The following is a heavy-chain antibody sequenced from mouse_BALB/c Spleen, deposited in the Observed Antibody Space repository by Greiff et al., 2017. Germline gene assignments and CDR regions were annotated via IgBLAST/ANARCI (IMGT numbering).Heavy chain of an antibody. J-gene: IGHJ4*01. V-gene: IGHV3-2*02. Sequence: EVMLVESGPGLVKPSQSLSLTCTVTGYSITSDYAWNWIRQFPGNKLEWMGYISYSGSTSYNPSLKSRISITRDTSKNQFFLQLNSVTTEDTATYYCASYYRYDYYAMDYWGQGTSVTVSS. CDR3: ASYYRYDYYAMDY. CDR2: ISYSGST. D-gene: IGHD2-14*01. CDR1: GYSITSDYA.